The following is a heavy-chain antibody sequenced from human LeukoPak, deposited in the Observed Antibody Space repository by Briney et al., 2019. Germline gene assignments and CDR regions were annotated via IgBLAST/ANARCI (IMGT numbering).Heavy chain of an antibody. CDR2: ISSSSSYI. CDR1: GFTFSSYS. Sequence: GGSLRLSCAASGFTFSSYSMNWVRQAPGRGLEWVSSISSSSSYIYYADSVKGRFTISRDNAKNSLYLQMNSLRAEDTAVYYCARDPSCIVGATCDAFDIWGQGTIVTVSS. J-gene: IGHJ3*02. V-gene: IGHV3-21*01. CDR3: ARDPSCIVGATCDAFDI. D-gene: IGHD1-26*01.